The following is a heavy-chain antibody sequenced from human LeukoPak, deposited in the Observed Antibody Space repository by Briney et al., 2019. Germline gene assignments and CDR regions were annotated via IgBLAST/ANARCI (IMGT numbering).Heavy chain of an antibody. J-gene: IGHJ6*03. CDR1: GFTFSSYG. D-gene: IGHD3-3*02. CDR3: ASPRIFGGNYMDV. CDR2: ISSSSSYI. Sequence: GGSLRLSCAASGFTFSSYGMHWVRQAPGKGLEWVSSISSSSSYIYYADSVKGRFTISRDNAKNSLYLQMNSLRAEDTAVYYCASPRIFGGNYMDVWGKGTTVTVSS. V-gene: IGHV3-21*01.